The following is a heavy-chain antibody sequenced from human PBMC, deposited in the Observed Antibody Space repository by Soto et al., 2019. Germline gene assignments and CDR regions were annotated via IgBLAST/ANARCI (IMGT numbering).Heavy chain of an antibody. V-gene: IGHV3-23*01. J-gene: IGHJ6*02. D-gene: IGHD3-9*01. CDR2: ISGSGGST. CDR1: GLTFSSYA. CDR3: ARDPQYYDILTASFMEV. Sequence: VGSLRLSCTASGLTFSSYAMSWVRHSPFKWLEWVSAISGSGGSTYYADSVKGRFTISRDNSKNTLYLQMNSLRAEDTAVYYCARDPQYYDILTASFMEVWGQGTTVTVSS.